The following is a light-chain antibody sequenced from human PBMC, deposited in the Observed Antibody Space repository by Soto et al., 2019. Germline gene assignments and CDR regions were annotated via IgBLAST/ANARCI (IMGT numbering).Light chain of an antibody. V-gene: IGLV2-23*02. CDR2: HVT. CDR1: SSDVGGYDL. J-gene: IGLJ2*01. Sequence: QSVLTQPASVSGSPGQSITISCAGTSSDVGGYDLVSWYQQYPGKAPKLMIYHVTDRPSGVSSRFSGSKSGNTASLTISGLQADDEADYYCCSFAGYKWIFGGGTKLTVL. CDR3: CSFAGYKWI.